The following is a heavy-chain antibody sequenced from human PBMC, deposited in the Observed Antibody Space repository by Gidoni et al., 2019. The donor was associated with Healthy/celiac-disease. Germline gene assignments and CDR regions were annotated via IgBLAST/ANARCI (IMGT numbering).Heavy chain of an antibody. CDR2: ISYDGSNK. V-gene: IGHV3-30*18. Sequence: QVQLVESGGGVVQPGRSLRLSCAASGFTFSSYGMHWVRQAPGKGMEWVAVISYDGSNKYYADSVKGRFTISRDNSKNTLYLQMNSLRAEDTAVYYCAKDRDDSSGWYYFDYWGQGTLVTVSS. CDR3: AKDRDDSSGWYYFDY. CDR1: GFTFSSYG. J-gene: IGHJ4*02. D-gene: IGHD6-19*01.